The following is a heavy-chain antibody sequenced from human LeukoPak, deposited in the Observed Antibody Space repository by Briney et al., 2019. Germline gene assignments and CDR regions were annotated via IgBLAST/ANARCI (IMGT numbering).Heavy chain of an antibody. CDR1: GFTFSSYS. Sequence: GGSLRLSCAASGFTFSSYSMNWVSQAPGKGLEWVSYISSSSSTIYYAYSVKGRFTISRYNAKNSLYLQMNSLRAEDTAVYYCAREYGSGRQDTFDIWGQGTMVTVSS. V-gene: IGHV3-48*04. J-gene: IGHJ3*02. D-gene: IGHD3-10*01. CDR3: AREYGSGRQDTFDI. CDR2: ISSSSSTI.